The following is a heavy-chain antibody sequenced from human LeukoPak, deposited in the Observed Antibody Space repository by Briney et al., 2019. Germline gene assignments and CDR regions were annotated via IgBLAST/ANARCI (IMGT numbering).Heavy chain of an antibody. CDR1: GFTFSIHT. J-gene: IGHJ4*02. V-gene: IGHV3-21*01. CDR2: ISTTSSYI. Sequence: GGSLRLSCAASGFTFSIHTMSWVRQAPGKGLEWVSCISTTSSYIYYADSVKGRFTISRDNAKNSLYLQMNSLRAEDTAVYYCARVVNSYGPVDHWGQGTLVTVSS. D-gene: IGHD5-18*01. CDR3: ARVVNSYGPVDH.